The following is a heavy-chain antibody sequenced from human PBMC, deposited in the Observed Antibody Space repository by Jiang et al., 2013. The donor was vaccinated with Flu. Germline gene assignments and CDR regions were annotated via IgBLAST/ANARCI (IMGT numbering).Heavy chain of an antibody. D-gene: IGHD4-17*01. J-gene: IGHJ1*01. CDR1: GYSFTTYS. CDR3: ARRSPTDY. V-gene: IGHV7-4-1*02. Sequence: SGSELKRPGASVKISCKTSGYSFTTYSINWVRQAPGQGLEWMGWINPNTGNPIYAQGFTGRFVFSLDTSVSTAYLQINNLEAADTALYYCARRSPTDYWGQGTLVTVSS. CDR2: INPNTGNP.